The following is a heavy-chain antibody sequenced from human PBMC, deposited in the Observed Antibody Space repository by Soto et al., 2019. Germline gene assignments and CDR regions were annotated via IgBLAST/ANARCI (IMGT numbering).Heavy chain of an antibody. D-gene: IGHD6-19*01. J-gene: IGHJ3*01. V-gene: IGHV3-30*18. CDR1: GFTFSSYA. CDR2: MSYDGSNK. CDR3: VKEASGWKSRGSFDL. Sequence: PGGSLRLSCAASGFTFSSYAMHWVRQAPGKGLEWVAVMSYDGSNKYYADSVKGRFTISRDNSKNTLYLQMNSLRAEDTAIYYCVKEASGWKSRGSFDLWGRGTMVTVSS.